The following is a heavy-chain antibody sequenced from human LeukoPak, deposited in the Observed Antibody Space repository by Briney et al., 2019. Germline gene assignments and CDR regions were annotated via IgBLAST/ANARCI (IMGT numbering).Heavy chain of an antibody. CDR2: ISGSGGST. CDR3: AKRGVVIRVILVGFHKEAYYFDS. J-gene: IGHJ4*02. V-gene: IGHV3-23*01. CDR1: GITLSNYG. Sequence: GGSLRLSCAVSGITLSNYGMSWVRQASGKGLEQVAGISGSGGSTNYADSVKGRFTISRDNPKNTLYLQMNSLRADDTAVYFCAKRGVVIRVILVGFHKEAYYFDSWGQGALVTVSS. D-gene: IGHD3-22*01.